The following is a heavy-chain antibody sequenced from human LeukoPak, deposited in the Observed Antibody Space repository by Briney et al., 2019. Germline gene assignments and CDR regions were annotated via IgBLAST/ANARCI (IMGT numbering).Heavy chain of an antibody. CDR2: ISYDGSNE. CDR1: GFTFSSYA. CDR3: AREVRSSGWYGARYFDY. D-gene: IGHD6-19*01. Sequence: GGSLRLSCAASGFTFSSYAMHWVRQAPGKGLEWVAVISYDGSNEYYADSVTGRFTISRDNSKNTLYLQMNSLRAEDTAVYYCAREVRSSGWYGARYFDYWGQGTLVTVSS. J-gene: IGHJ4*02. V-gene: IGHV3-30-3*01.